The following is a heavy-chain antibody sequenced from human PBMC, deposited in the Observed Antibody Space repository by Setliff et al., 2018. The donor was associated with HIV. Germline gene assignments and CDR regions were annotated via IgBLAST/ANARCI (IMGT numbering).Heavy chain of an antibody. V-gene: IGHV5-51*01. CDR3: ASLGFNYYDSSGYPHFDAFDI. D-gene: IGHD3-22*01. CDR1: GYSFTSYW. J-gene: IGHJ3*02. CDR2: IYPGDSDT. Sequence: GESLKISCKASGYSFTSYWIGWVRQLPGKGLEWMGIIYPGDSDTRYSPSFQGQVTISADKSISTAYLQWSSLRASDTAMYYCASLGFNYYDSSGYPHFDAFDIWGQGTMVTVSS.